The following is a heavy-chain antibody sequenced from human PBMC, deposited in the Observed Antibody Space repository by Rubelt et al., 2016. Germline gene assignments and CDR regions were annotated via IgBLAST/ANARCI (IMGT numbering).Heavy chain of an antibody. CDR1: GYTFTSYG. D-gene: IGHD5-12*01. V-gene: IGHV1-18*01. Sequence: QLQLVQSGAEVKKPGASVKVSCKASGYTFTSYGISWVRQAPGQGLEWMGWISAYNDDTKYAQKFQGRVTMTTDTSTSTAYMELRGLRSDDTAVYYCARDPTTRFTSTGWFDPWGQGTLVTVSS. CDR3: ARDPTTRFTSTGWFDP. CDR2: ISAYNDDT. J-gene: IGHJ5*02.